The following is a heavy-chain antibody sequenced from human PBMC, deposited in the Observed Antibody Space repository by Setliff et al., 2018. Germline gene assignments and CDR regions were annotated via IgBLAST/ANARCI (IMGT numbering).Heavy chain of an antibody. CDR3: ARGPSPTVTPSRLIYFYHMDV. CDR2: IIPVLGMT. D-gene: IGHD4-17*01. CDR1: GYTFTSYG. V-gene: IGHV1-69*10. Sequence: SVKVSCKASGYTFTSYGISRVRQAPGQGLEWMGAIIPVLGMTDYAQKFQGRLTITADQSTTTVYMELSSLRFDDTALYYCARGPSPTVTPSRLIYFYHMDVWGTGTTVTVSS. J-gene: IGHJ6*03.